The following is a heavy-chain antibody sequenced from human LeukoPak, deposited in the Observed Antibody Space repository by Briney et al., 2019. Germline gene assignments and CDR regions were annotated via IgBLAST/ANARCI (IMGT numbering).Heavy chain of an antibody. CDR3: AREGEIGYDLSDY. Sequence: ASVKVSCKASGYTFTGYYMHWVRQAPGQGLQWMGWINPNSGGTRYAQKFQGRVTMTRDTSISTAYMELSRLRSDDTAVYYCAREGEIGYDLSDYWGQGTLVTVSS. CDR1: GYTFTGYY. J-gene: IGHJ4*02. V-gene: IGHV1-2*02. D-gene: IGHD5-12*01. CDR2: INPNSGGT.